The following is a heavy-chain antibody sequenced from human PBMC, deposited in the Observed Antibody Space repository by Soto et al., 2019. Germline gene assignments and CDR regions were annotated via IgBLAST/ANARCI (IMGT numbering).Heavy chain of an antibody. CDR3: ARGAHHITMIVVVIDRLAFDI. Sequence: SETLSLTCTVSGGSISSGGYYWSWIRQHPGKGLEWIGYIYYSGSTYYNPSLKSRVTISVDTSKNQFSLKLGSVTAADTAVYYCARGAHHITMIVVVIDRLAFDIWGQGTMVT. CDR2: IYYSGST. V-gene: IGHV4-31*03. CDR1: GGSISSGGYY. J-gene: IGHJ3*02. D-gene: IGHD3-22*01.